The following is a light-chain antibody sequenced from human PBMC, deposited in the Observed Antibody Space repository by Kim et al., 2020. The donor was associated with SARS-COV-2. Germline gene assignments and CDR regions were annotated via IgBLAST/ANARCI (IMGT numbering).Light chain of an antibody. CDR1: T. CDR2: RND. CDR3: EAWDDTLYGV. Sequence: TVNWYRQLPGTAPKLLIYRNDQRPSGVPDRFSGSKSGTSAFLAISGLQSEDEGDYYCEAWDDTLYGVFGGGTQLTVL. J-gene: IGLJ3*02. V-gene: IGLV1-44*01.